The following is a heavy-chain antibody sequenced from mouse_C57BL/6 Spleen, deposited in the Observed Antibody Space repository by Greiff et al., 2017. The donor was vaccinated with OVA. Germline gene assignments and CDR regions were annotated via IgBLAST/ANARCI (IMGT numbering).Heavy chain of an antibody. J-gene: IGHJ3*01. Sequence: EVKLMESGAELVRPGASVKLSCTASGFNIKDDYMHWVKQRPEQGLEWIGWIDPENGDTEYASKFQGKATITADTSSNTAYLQLSSLTSEDTAVYYCTTSLYGYDPAWFAYWGQGTLVTVSA. CDR1: GFNIKDDY. D-gene: IGHD2-2*01. CDR3: TTSLYGYDPAWFAY. V-gene: IGHV14-4*01. CDR2: IDPENGDT.